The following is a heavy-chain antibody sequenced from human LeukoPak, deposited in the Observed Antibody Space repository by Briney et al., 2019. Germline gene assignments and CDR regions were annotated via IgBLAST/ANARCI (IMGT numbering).Heavy chain of an antibody. CDR3: AKARGGEALDY. CDR1: GFTFSAYA. D-gene: IGHD3-16*01. V-gene: IGHV3-23*01. J-gene: IGHJ4*02. CDR2: TSGSGVNT. Sequence: GGSLRLSCAASGFTFSAYAMTWVRQAPGKGLEWVSPTSGSGVNTYYADSVKGRFTISRDNSKKTLYLQMSSLRAEDAAVYYCAKARGGEALDYWGQGTLVTVSS.